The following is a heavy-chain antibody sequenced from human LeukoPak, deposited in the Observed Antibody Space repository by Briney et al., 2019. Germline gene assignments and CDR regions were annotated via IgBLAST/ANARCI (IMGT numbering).Heavy chain of an antibody. Sequence: GASVKVSCKASGYTFTSYAMHWVRQAPGQRLEWMGWINAGNGNTKYSQKFQGRVTMTRDTSTSTVYMELSSLRSEDTAVYYCASGDSSGYLDYWGQGTLVTVSS. J-gene: IGHJ4*02. D-gene: IGHD3-22*01. CDR2: INAGNGNT. V-gene: IGHV1-3*01. CDR3: ASGDSSGYLDY. CDR1: GYTFTSYA.